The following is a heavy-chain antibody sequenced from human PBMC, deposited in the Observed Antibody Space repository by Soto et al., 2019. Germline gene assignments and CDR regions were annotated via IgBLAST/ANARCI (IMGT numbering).Heavy chain of an antibody. J-gene: IGHJ4*02. D-gene: IGHD3-22*01. CDR1: GGSIGSSSYY. CDR3: ARRRIVVITNFDY. Sequence: PSETLSLTGNVSGGSIGSSSYYWGWIRQPPGKGQEWIGNICHTGSTYYNPSLKSRVTMSVDTSKNQFSLRLSSVTATDTAVHYCARRRIVVITNFDYCGQGTLVTVSS. CDR2: ICHTGST. V-gene: IGHV4-39*01.